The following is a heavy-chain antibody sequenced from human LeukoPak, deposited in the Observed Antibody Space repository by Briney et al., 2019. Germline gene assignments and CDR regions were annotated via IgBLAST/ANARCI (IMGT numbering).Heavy chain of an antibody. CDR3: ASQEGRLYYSDV. J-gene: IGHJ2*01. V-gene: IGHV5-51*01. Sequence: GESLKISCKGSGYSFASYWIGWVRQMPGKGLEWMGIIYPGDSNTRYSPSFQGQVTISADKSISTAYLHWSSLEASDTAMYYCASQEGRLYYSDVWGRGTLVTVSS. CDR1: GYSFASYW. CDR2: IYPGDSNT.